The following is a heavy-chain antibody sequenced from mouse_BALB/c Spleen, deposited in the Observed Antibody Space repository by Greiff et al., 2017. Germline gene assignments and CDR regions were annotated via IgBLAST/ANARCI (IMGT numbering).Heavy chain of an antibody. V-gene: IGHV5-6-3*01. J-gene: IGHJ1*01. Sequence: EVQLVESGGGLVQPGGSLKLSCAASGFTFSSYGMSWVRQTPDKRLELVATINSNGGSTYYPDSVKGRFTISRDNAKNTLYLQMSSLKSEDTAMYYCARDPYDYDVLYWYFDVWGAGTTVTVSS. CDR2: INSNGGST. D-gene: IGHD2-4*01. CDR3: ARDPYDYDVLYWYFDV. CDR1: GFTFSSYG.